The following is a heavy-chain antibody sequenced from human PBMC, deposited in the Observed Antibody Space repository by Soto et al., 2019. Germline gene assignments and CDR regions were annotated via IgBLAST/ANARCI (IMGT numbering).Heavy chain of an antibody. CDR1: GFPFDDYS. CDR2: ISWSGGSI. CDR3: VTAVRTRLDN. J-gene: IGHJ4*02. D-gene: IGHD3-10*01. Sequence: GGSLRLSCAASGFPFDDYSMHWVRQAPGKGLEWVSGISWSGGSIGYADSVKGRFTIPRDNSKNTLYLQMNGLRLDDTAVYYCVTAVRTRLDNWGPGTLVTVSS. V-gene: IGHV3-9*01.